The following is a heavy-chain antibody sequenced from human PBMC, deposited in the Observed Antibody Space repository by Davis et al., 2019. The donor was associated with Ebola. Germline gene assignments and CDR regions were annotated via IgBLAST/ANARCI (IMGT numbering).Heavy chain of an antibody. V-gene: IGHV1-46*01. Sequence: ASVKVSCKASGYRFTSYYMHWVRQAPGQGLEWMGIINPITGGTSYAQNFQVRVNITRDTSTSTVYMELSSLRSEDTAVCYCAREGGRYYDSSGYVFDIWGQGTMVKVSS. CDR2: INPITGGT. CDR3: AREGGRYYDSSGYVFDI. J-gene: IGHJ3*02. D-gene: IGHD3-22*01. CDR1: GYRFTSYY.